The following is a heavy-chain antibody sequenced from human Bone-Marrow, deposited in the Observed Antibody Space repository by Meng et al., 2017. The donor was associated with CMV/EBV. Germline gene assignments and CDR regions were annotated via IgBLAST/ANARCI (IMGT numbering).Heavy chain of an antibody. CDR1: GFTFSNYW. V-gene: IGHV3-7*01. D-gene: IGHD3-3*01. Sequence: GESLKISCAASGFTFSNYWMSWVRQAPGKGLEWLANIKQDGSEKYYVDSVKGRFTISRDNAKKSLYLQLSSLRAEDTAIYYCARVFGRDFWSGYYTDAFDIWGQGTMVTVSS. CDR2: IKQDGSEK. J-gene: IGHJ3*02. CDR3: ARVFGRDFWSGYYTDAFDI.